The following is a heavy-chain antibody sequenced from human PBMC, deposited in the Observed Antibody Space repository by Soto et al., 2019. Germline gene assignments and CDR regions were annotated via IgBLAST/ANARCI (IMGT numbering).Heavy chain of an antibody. CDR1: GGSISSSSYY. Sequence: SETLSLTCTVSGGSISSSSYYWGWIRQPPGKGLEWIGGVYYSGSTHYNPSLNSRVTISVDTSKNQFSLKLSSVTAADTAVYYCATSRGFCTSTSCSTVDHWGQGTLVTVSS. V-gene: IGHV4-39*01. J-gene: IGHJ4*02. CDR3: ATSRGFCTSTSCSTVDH. D-gene: IGHD2-2*01. CDR2: VYYSGST.